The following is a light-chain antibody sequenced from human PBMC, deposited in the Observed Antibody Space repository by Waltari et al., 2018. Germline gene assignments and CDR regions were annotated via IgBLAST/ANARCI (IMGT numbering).Light chain of an antibody. V-gene: IGKV3D-15*01. CDR1: QSVSNT. CDR3: QKCNDGLGT. Sequence: EIVLTPSPPILSVSPGERATLSCRASQSVSNTLAWYQQPPAPTPSLLIYGASTRSTGVPARFSGSRSGKEFTHNSSRLQSEDFAVYYCQKCNDGLGTFGQGTKVEI. CDR2: GAS. J-gene: IGKJ1*01.